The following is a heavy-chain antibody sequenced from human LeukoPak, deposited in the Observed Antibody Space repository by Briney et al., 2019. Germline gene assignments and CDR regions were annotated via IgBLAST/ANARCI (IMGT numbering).Heavy chain of an antibody. CDR2: IKSKTDGGTT. CDR3: TTDWEWELRRWFDY. CDR1: GFTFNNAW. V-gene: IGHV3-15*01. D-gene: IGHD1-26*01. J-gene: IGHJ4*02. Sequence: GGSLRLSCAASGFTFNNAWMNWVRQAPGKGLEWVGRIKSKTDGGTTDYAAPVKGRFTISRDDSKNTLYLQMNSLKTEDTAVYYCTTDWEWELRRWFDYWGQGTLVTVSS.